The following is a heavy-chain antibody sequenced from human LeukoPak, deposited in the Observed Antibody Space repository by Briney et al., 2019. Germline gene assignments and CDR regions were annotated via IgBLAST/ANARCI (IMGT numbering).Heavy chain of an antibody. Sequence: GRSLRLSCAASGFTFDDYAMHWVRQAPGKGLEWVSGISWNSGSIGYADSVKGRFTISRDNAKNSLYLQMNSLRAEDMALYYCAKDKYSSSSQIDYWGQGTLVTVSS. V-gene: IGHV3-9*03. J-gene: IGHJ4*02. CDR1: GFTFDDYA. D-gene: IGHD6-6*01. CDR3: AKDKYSSSSQIDY. CDR2: ISWNSGSI.